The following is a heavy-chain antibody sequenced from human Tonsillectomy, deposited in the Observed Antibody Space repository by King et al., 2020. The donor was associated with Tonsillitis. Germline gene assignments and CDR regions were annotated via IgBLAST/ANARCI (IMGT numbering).Heavy chain of an antibody. Sequence: VQLVESGGGVVQPGRSLRLSCAASGFTFSSYDMHWVRQAPGKGLEWVAVTSFDGNNKYYADSVKGRFTISRDNSRNTLYLRMNSLTAEDTAVYYCAKDLGDYYDSSGYFDYWGQGTLVTVSS. CDR3: AKDLGDYYDSSGYFDY. D-gene: IGHD3-22*01. CDR1: GFTFSSYD. V-gene: IGHV3-30*18. J-gene: IGHJ4*02. CDR2: TSFDGNNK.